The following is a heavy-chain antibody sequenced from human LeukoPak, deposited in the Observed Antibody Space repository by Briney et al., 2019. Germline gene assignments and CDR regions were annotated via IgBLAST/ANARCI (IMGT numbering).Heavy chain of an antibody. Sequence: SETLSLTCTVSGYSISSGYYWDWIRQPPGKGLEWIGNIYHSRSTYYNPSLKSRVTISVDTSKNQFSLKLNSVTAADTAVYYCAKNSGYYHPYYIDHWCQGTLVTVSS. CDR1: GYSISSGYY. CDR2: IYHSRST. V-gene: IGHV4-38-2*02. D-gene: IGHD3-22*01. CDR3: AKNSGYYHPYYIDH. J-gene: IGHJ4*02.